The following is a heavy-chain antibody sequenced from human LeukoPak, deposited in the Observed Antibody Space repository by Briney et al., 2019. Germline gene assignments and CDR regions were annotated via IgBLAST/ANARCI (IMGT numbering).Heavy chain of an antibody. CDR2: IKQDGREK. CDR3: ARADGPYCSGGSCLDY. Sequence: GGSLRLSCAASGFTVSSYWTTWVRQAPGKGLEWVANIKQDGREKYYVDSVKGRFTISRDNAKNSLYLQMNSLRAEDTAAYYCARADGPYCSGGSCLDYWGQGTLVTVSS. D-gene: IGHD2-15*01. CDR1: GFTVSSYW. V-gene: IGHV3-7*01. J-gene: IGHJ4*02.